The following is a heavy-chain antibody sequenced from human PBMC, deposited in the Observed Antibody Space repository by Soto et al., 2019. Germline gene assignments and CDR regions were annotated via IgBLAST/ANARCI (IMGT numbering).Heavy chain of an antibody. Sequence: SETLSLTCTVSGGSISSYYWSWIRQPPGKGLEWIGEINHSGSTSYNPSLKSRVTISVDTSKNQFSLKLNSVTAADTAVYYCARDKITGLFDYWGQGTLVTVS. D-gene: IGHD2-8*02. J-gene: IGHJ4*02. CDR2: INHSGST. CDR3: ARDKITGLFDY. CDR1: GGSISSYY. V-gene: IGHV4-34*01.